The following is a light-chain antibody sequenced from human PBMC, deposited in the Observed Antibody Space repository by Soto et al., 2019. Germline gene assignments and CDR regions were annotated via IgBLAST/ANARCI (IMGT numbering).Light chain of an antibody. Sequence: EIEMTQSPATLSPSPGERAALSCRASQSINSELAWYQQKPGQPPRLLIYGASTRATGVPARFTGSESGSEFTLTISRLQSEDFAVYYCQQDNNWPLTFGQGTRLEI. CDR1: QSINSE. CDR3: QQDNNWPLT. CDR2: GAS. J-gene: IGKJ2*01. V-gene: IGKV3-15*01.